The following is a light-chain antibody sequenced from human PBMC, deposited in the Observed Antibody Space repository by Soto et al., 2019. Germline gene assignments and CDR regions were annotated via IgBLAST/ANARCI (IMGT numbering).Light chain of an antibody. V-gene: IGLV1-40*01. Sequence: QTVVTQPPSVSGAPGQRVTISCTGSSSSIGAGYDVHWYQQLPGTVPKLLIFGNTNRPPGVPARFSASKSGTSASLAITGLQAEDEADYYCRSYDSSLGGFYVFGTGTKLTVL. CDR1: SSSIGAGYD. J-gene: IGLJ1*01. CDR2: GNT. CDR3: RSYDSSLGGFYV.